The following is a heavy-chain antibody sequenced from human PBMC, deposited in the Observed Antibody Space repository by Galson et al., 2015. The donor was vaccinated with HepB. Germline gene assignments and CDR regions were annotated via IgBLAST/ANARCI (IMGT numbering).Heavy chain of an antibody. CDR1: GFTFSNYA. V-gene: IGHV3-30-3*01. Sequence: SLRLSCAASGFTFSNYAMHWVRQAPGKGLEWVAVISYDENNKHYADSVKGRFTISRDNSKNTLYLQMNSLRLEDTAVYYCVRAAGRGLIIVYYFDYWGQGTLVTVSS. D-gene: IGHD3-10*01. CDR3: VRAAGRGLIIVYYFDY. J-gene: IGHJ4*02. CDR2: ISYDENNK.